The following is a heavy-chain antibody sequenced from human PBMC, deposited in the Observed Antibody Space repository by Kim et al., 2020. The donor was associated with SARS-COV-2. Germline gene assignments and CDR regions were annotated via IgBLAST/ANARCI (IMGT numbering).Heavy chain of an antibody. V-gene: IGHV7-4-1*02. J-gene: IGHJ6*03. CDR2: INTNTGNP. CDR1: GYTFTSYA. Sequence: ASVKVSFKASGYTFTSYAMNWVRQAPGQGLEWMGWINTNTGNPTYAQGFTGRFVFSLDTSVSTAYLQISSLKAEDTAVYYCARTNYDSFYYMDVWGKGTTVTVSS. CDR3: ARTNYDSFYYMDV.